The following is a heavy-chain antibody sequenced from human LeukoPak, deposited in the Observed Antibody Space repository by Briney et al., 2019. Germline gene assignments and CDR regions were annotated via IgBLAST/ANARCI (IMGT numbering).Heavy chain of an antibody. V-gene: IGHV3-21*01. J-gene: IGHJ4*02. CDR1: GFTFSSYG. CDR3: ARVSLYGSGSYGDY. CDR2: ISSSSSYI. D-gene: IGHD3-10*01. Sequence: GGSLRLSCAASGFTFSSYGMNWVRQAPGKGLEWVSSISSSSSYIYYADSVKGRFTISRDNAKNSLYLQMNSLRAEDTAVYFCARVSLYGSGSYGDYWGQGTLATVSS.